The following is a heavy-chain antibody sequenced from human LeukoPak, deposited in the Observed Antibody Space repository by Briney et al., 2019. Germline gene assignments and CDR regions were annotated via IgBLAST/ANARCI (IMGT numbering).Heavy chain of an antibody. CDR2: ISAYNGNT. D-gene: IGHD3-10*01. CDR3: ARGSQVGELLSSFDP. V-gene: IGHV1-18*01. Sequence: ASVKVSCKASGYTFTSYGISWVRQAPGQGLEWMGWISAYNGNTNYAQKLQGRVTMTTDTSTSTAYMELRSLRSDDTAVYYCARGSQVGELLSSFDPWGQGTLVTVSS. CDR1: GYTFTSYG. J-gene: IGHJ5*02.